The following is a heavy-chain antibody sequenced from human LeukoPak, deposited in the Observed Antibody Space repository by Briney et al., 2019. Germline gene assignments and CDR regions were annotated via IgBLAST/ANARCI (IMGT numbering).Heavy chain of an antibody. Sequence: SETPSLTCTVSGGSISSYYWSWIRQPPGKGLEWIGYIYYSGSTNYNPSLKSRVTISVDTSKNQFSLKLSSVTAADTAVYYCATSTIFLAHDAFDIWGQGTMVTVSS. D-gene: IGHD3-9*01. CDR1: GGSISSYY. CDR2: IYYSGST. J-gene: IGHJ3*02. V-gene: IGHV4-59*08. CDR3: ATSTIFLAHDAFDI.